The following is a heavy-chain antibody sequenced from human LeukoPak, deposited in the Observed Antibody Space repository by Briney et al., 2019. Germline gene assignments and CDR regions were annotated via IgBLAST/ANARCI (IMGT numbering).Heavy chain of an antibody. D-gene: IGHD2-15*01. CDR3: ARVRCSGGSCPYYYYYYYMDV. V-gene: IGHV4-39*07. CDR2: IHYSGST. Sequence: SSETLSLTCTVSGGSISSSSYYWAWIRQPPGKGLEWIGSIHYSGSTYYNPSLQSRVTISIDTSKNQFSLKLRFVTAADTAVYYCARVRCSGGSCPYYYYYYYMDVWGKGTTVTVSS. CDR1: GGSISSSSYY. J-gene: IGHJ6*03.